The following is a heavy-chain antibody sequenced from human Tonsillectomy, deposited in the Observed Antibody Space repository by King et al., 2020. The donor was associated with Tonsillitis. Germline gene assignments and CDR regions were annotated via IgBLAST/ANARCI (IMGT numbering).Heavy chain of an antibody. Sequence: TLKESGPVLVKPTETLTLTCTVSGFSLSNARMGVSWIRQPPGKALEWLAHILWNDEKSYSTSLKSRLTISKDTSKSQVVLSMTNVDPVDIATYYCARISTYYYDSTGYSSPTWFDPWGQGTLVTVSS. J-gene: IGHJ5*02. CDR1: GFSLSNARMG. CDR2: ILWNDEK. CDR3: ARISTYYYDSTGYSSPTWFDP. D-gene: IGHD3-22*01. V-gene: IGHV2-26*01.